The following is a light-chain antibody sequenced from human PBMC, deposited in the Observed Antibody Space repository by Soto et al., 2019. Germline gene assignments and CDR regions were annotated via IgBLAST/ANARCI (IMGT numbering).Light chain of an antibody. Sequence: SYELTQPPSVSVAPGKAARITCGGNNIGSKSGHWYQQKPGQAPLLVIYYDRDRPSGIPERFSGSNSGNTATLTISRVEAGDEADYYCQLWDGGSGHRVFGGGTKVTVL. V-gene: IGLV3-21*04. J-gene: IGLJ2*01. CDR2: YDR. CDR1: NIGSKS. CDR3: QLWDGGSGHRV.